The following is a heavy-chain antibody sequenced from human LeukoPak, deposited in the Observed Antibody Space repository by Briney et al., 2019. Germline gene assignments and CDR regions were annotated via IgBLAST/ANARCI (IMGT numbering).Heavy chain of an antibody. J-gene: IGHJ4*02. CDR1: GFTFSGYS. D-gene: IGHD3-10*01. CDR3: ARDRGGSSPDY. CDR2: LSSSSSTI. Sequence: PGGSLRLSCAASGFTFSGYSMNWVRQAPGKGLEWVSFLSSSSSTIYYADSVKGRFTISRDNAKNSLYLQMNSLRAEDTAVYYCARDRGGSSPDYWGQGTLVTVSS. V-gene: IGHV3-48*01.